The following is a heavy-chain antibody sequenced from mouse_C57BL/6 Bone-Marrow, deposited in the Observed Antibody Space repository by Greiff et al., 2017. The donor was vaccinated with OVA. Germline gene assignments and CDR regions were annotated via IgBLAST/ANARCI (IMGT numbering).Heavy chain of an antibody. J-gene: IGHJ2*01. CDR2: IYPGSGKT. CDR3: ARGDWDYFDY. V-gene: IGHV1-84*01. Sequence: VQLQQSGPELVKPGASVKISCKASGYTFTDYYINWVKQRPGKGLEWIGWIYPGSGKTKYNEKFKGKATLTVDTSSSPAYMQLSSLTSEDSAFYFCARGDWDYFDYWGQGTTLTVSS. D-gene: IGHD4-1*01. CDR1: GYTFTDYY.